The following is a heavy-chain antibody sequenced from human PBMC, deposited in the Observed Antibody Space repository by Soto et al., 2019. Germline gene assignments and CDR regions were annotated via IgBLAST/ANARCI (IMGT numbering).Heavy chain of an antibody. J-gene: IGHJ4*02. V-gene: IGHV5-10-1*01. CDR2: IDPSDSYT. CDR3: ARLGPGGYSYGYVDY. Sequence: GESLKISCKGSGYSFTSCWISWVRQMPGKGLEWMGRIDPSDSYTNYSPSFQGHVTISADKSISTAYLQWSSLKASDTAMYYCARLGPGGYSYGYVDYWGQGTLVTVS. CDR1: GYSFTSCW. D-gene: IGHD5-18*01.